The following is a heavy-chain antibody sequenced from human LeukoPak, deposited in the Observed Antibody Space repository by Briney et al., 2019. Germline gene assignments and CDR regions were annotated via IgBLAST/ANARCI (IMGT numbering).Heavy chain of an antibody. CDR1: GYTFTGYY. Sequence: RGASVKVSCKASGYTFTGYYMHWVRQAPGQGLEWMGWINPNSGGTKYAQKFQGRVTMTRDTSISTVYMELSRLRSDDTAVYYCARAPHSDILTGYRLFXYWGXGTLVTVSS. CDR3: ARAPHSDILTGYRLFXY. J-gene: IGHJ4*02. CDR2: INPNSGGT. V-gene: IGHV1-2*02. D-gene: IGHD3-9*01.